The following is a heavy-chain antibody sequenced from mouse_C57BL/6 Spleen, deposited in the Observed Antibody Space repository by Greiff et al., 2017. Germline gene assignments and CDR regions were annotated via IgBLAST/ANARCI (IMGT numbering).Heavy chain of an antibody. D-gene: IGHD2-4*01. J-gene: IGHJ3*01. CDR2: IDPSDSYT. V-gene: IGHV1-69*01. CDR1: GYTFTSYW. Sequence: QVQLQQPGAELVMPGASVKLSCKASGYTFTSYWMHWVKQRPGQGLEWIGEIDPSDSYTNYNQKFQGKSTLTVDKSSSTAYMQLSSLTSEDSAVYYCARGGNYDYDKGFAYWGQGTLVTVSA. CDR3: ARGGNYDYDKGFAY.